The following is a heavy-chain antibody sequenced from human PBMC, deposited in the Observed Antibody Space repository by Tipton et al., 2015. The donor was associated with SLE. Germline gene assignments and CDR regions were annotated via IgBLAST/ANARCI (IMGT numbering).Heavy chain of an antibody. CDR2: LRNGGGKSDGKT. J-gene: IGHJ3*02. V-gene: IGHV3-23*01. Sequence: LSLTCSPSGFSFSTYGMAWVRQPPGKGLEWVSTLRNGGGKSDGKTCYAESVRGRFTISRDTSKNTIYLQMDSLRAEDTALYYCAKGKRTIYDHDAFDMWGQGTVVTVSS. CDR1: GFSFSTYG. CDR3: AKGKRTIYDHDAFDM. D-gene: IGHD3-3*01.